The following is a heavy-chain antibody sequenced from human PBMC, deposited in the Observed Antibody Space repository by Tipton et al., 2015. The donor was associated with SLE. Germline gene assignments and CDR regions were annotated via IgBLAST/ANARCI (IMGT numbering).Heavy chain of an antibody. CDR2: IRADGSNK. CDR1: GFTYSGYA. Sequence: SLRLSCAASGFTYSGYAMHWVRQAPGKGLAWVAFIRADGSNKDYADPVKGRFTISRDNSKNTLYLQMNRLRVEDTAVYFCARGRGGEFLDYWGQGTLVTVSS. CDR3: ARGRGGEFLDY. D-gene: IGHD3-16*01. V-gene: IGHV3-30*02. J-gene: IGHJ4*02.